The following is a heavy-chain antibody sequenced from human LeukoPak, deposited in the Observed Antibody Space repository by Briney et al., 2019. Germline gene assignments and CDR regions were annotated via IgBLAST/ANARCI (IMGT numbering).Heavy chain of an antibody. J-gene: IGHJ4*02. D-gene: IGHD3-22*01. V-gene: IGHV3-30*04. CDR1: GFTFSSYA. CDR2: ISYDGSNK. Sequence: GGSLRLSCAASGFTFSSYAMYWVRQSPGKGLEWVAVISYDGSNKYYADSEKGRFTISRDNSKNTLYLQMNSLRAEDTAVYYCARDARTVGITMIVVGFDYWGQGTLVTVSS. CDR3: ARDARTVGITMIVVGFDY.